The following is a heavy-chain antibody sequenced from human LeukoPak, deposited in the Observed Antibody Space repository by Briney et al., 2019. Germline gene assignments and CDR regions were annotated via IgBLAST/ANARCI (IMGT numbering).Heavy chain of an antibody. D-gene: IGHD6-13*01. V-gene: IGHV3-23*01. J-gene: IGHJ4*02. CDR2: ISGSGGTT. CDR1: GFTFRSYA. CDR3: AKQSSYSSTWGCYDY. Sequence: PGGSLRLSCAASGFTFRSYAMSWVRQAPGKGLDWVSTISGSGGTTYYVDSVKGRFTISRDNSKNTLYLQMNSLRAEDTAVYYCAKQSSYSSTWGCYDYWGQGTLVTVSS.